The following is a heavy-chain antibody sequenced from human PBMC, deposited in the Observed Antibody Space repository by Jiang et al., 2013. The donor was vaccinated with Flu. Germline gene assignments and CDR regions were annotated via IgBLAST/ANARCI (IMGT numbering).Heavy chain of an antibody. V-gene: IGHV1-46*01. J-gene: IGHJ4*02. Sequence: GAEVKKPGASVKVSCKASGYTFTSYYMHWVRQAPGQGLEWMGIINPSGGSTSYAQKFQGRVTMTRDTSTSTVYMELSSLRSEDTAVYYCARDPYDSSGYFGYFDYWGQGTLVTVSS. CDR3: ARDPYDSSGYFGYFDY. D-gene: IGHD3-22*01. CDR2: INPSGGST. CDR1: GYTFTSYY.